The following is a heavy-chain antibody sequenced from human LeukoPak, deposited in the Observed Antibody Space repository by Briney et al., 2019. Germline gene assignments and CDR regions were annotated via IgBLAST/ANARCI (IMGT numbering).Heavy chain of an antibody. CDR3: ARGRGYCSSTSCYARLPYYYYGMDV. D-gene: IGHD2-2*01. V-gene: IGHV1-2*02. J-gene: IGHJ6*02. CDR2: IDPNSGGT. CDR1: GYTFTGYY. Sequence: ASAKVSCKASGYTFTGYYMHWVRQAPGQGLEWMGWIDPNSGGTNYAQKFQGRVTVTRDTSISTAYMELSRLRSDDTAVYYCARGRGYCSSTSCYARLPYYYYGMDVWGQGTTVTVSS.